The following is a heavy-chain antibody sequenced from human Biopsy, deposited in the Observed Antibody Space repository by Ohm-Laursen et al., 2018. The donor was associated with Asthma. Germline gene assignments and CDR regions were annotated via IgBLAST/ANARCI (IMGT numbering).Heavy chain of an antibody. D-gene: IGHD6-19*01. V-gene: IGHV3-30*03. CDR2: ISYDGYNK. J-gene: IGHJ4*02. CDR3: ARESSVAGSSDFDY. CDR1: VFTFSRFG. Sequence: SLRLSCTASVFTFSRFGMHWVRRAPGKGLEWVALISYDGYNKYYIDSVKGRFTISRDNSENTLYLQMNSLRAEDTAVYYCARESSVAGSSDFDYWGQGTLVTVSS.